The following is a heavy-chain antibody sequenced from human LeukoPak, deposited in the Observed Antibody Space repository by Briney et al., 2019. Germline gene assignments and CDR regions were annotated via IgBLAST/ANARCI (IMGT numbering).Heavy chain of an antibody. V-gene: IGHV3-23*01. CDR3: AKDASTIVEVIAQPDY. CDR1: GFTFSSYA. J-gene: IGHJ4*02. D-gene: IGHD2-21*01. Sequence: QSGGSLRLSCAASGFTFSSYAMSWVRQAPGKGLEWVSTITGSGVSTYYADSVEGRFTISRDNSKNTVYLQMNSLRAEDTAVYYCAKDASTIVEVIAQPDYWGQGTLVTVSS. CDR2: ITGSGVST.